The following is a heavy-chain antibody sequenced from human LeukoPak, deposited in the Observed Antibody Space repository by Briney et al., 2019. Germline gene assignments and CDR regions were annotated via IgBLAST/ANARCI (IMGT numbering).Heavy chain of an antibody. CDR1: GFNVSNNY. Sequence: GGSLRLSCAASGFNVSNNYMNWVRQAPGKGLEWVSVIFSSGPTYYADSVKGRFTISRDTSKNALYLQMNSLRVEDTAVYYCAKALEVTAIFDYWGQGTLVTVSS. J-gene: IGHJ4*02. V-gene: IGHV3-53*01. CDR3: AKALEVTAIFDY. D-gene: IGHD2-21*02. CDR2: IFSSGPT.